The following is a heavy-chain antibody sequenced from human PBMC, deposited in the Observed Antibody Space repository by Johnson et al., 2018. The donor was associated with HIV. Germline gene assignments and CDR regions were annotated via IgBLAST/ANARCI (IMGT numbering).Heavy chain of an antibody. CDR3: ARHYGWGDHWDAFDI. CDR2: VNSDGSST. J-gene: IGHJ3*02. D-gene: IGHD4-17*01. Sequence: VQLVESGGGLVQPGGSLRLSCAGSGFTFRIYWMHWVRQAPGKGLVWVSRVNSDGSSTSYVDSVRGRFTITRANAKNTLYLQMSSLRAEDTAVYYCARHYGWGDHWDAFDIWGQGTMVTVSS. V-gene: IGHV3-74*01. CDR1: GFTFRIYW.